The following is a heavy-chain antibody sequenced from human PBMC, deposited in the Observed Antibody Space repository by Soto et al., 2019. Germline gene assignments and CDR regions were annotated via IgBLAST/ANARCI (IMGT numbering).Heavy chain of an antibody. D-gene: IGHD2-8*01. CDR3: AREDYRPCCTNGVCYTCGMDV. Sequence: GGSLRLSCAASGFTFSSYAMHWVRRAPGKGLEWVAVISYDGSNKYYADSVKGRFTISRDNSKNTLYLQMNSLRAEDTAVYYCAREDYRPCCTNGVCYTCGMDVWGQGTTVTVSS. V-gene: IGHV3-30-3*01. CDR2: ISYDGSNK. J-gene: IGHJ6*02. CDR1: GFTFSSYA.